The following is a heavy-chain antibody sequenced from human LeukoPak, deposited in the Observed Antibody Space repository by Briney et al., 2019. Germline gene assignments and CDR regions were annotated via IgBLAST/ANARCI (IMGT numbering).Heavy chain of an antibody. Sequence: GGSLRLSCTASGFTFSDYWMTWVRQAPGKGPEWVANIKQDGSQRYYVDSVRGRFTISRDNAKNSLFLQMNGLRAEDTAVYCARRGGSSSRRSPIDYWGQGTLDTVSS. J-gene: IGHJ4*02. V-gene: IGHV3-7*01. D-gene: IGHD6-6*01. CDR3: ARRGGSSSRRSPIDY. CDR1: GFTFSDYW. CDR2: IKQDGSQR.